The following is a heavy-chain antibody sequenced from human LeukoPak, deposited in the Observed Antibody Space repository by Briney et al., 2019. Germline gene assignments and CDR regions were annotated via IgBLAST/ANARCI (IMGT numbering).Heavy chain of an antibody. CDR3: ARLRQQLVYFDY. Sequence: SETLSLTCAVYGGSFSGYYWSWIRQPPGKGLEWIGEINHSGSTNYNPSLKSRVTISVDTPKNQFSLKLSSVTAADTAVYYCARLRQQLVYFDYWGQGTLVTVSS. J-gene: IGHJ4*02. CDR2: INHSGST. CDR1: GGSFSGYY. D-gene: IGHD6-13*01. V-gene: IGHV4-34*01.